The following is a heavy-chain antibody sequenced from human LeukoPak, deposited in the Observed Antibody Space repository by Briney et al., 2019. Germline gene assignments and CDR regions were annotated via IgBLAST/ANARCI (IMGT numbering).Heavy chain of an antibody. J-gene: IGHJ4*02. D-gene: IGHD6-19*01. Sequence: PGGSLRLSCAASGFTLSTYWMSWVRQAPGKGLEWVANIKQDGSRKYYVDSVKGRSTISRDNAKNSLSLQMNSLRAEDTAVYYCARETPDSSGWDWGQGTLVTVSS. V-gene: IGHV3-7*01. CDR1: GFTLSTYW. CDR3: ARETPDSSGWD. CDR2: IKQDGSRK.